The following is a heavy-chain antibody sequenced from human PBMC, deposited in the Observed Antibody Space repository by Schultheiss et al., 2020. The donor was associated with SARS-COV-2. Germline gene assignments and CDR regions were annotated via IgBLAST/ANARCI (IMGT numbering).Heavy chain of an antibody. CDR1: GYTFTSYG. J-gene: IGHJ4*02. CDR3: AREQWFGELEGNYYFDY. Sequence: ASVKVSCKASGYTFTSYGISWVRQAPGQGLEWMGWISAYNGNTNYAQKFQGRVTITADKSTSTAYMELSSLRSEDTAVYYCAREQWFGELEGNYYFDYWGQGTLVTVSS. V-gene: IGHV1-18*04. CDR2: ISAYNGNT. D-gene: IGHD3-10*01.